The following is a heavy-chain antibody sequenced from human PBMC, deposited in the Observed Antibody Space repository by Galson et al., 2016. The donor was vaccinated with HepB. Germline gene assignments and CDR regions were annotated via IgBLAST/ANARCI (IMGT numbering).Heavy chain of an antibody. J-gene: IGHJ6*02. CDR3: AKDVLHDFVWGNHRRGYRYGLDG. CDR2: ISGYSGNI. CDR1: GYTFSDYG. D-gene: IGHD3-16*02. V-gene: IGHV1-18*01. Sequence: SVKVSCKASGYTFSDYGISWVRQAPGQGLEWVGWISGYSGNIEYAQKFQGRVTLTTSTSTANMELRSLRPDDTAVDYCAKDVLHDFVWGNHRRGYRYGLDGWGQGATVTVSS.